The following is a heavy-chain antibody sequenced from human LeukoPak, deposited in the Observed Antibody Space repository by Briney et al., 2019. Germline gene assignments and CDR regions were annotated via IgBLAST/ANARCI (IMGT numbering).Heavy chain of an antibody. CDR2: MNPNSGNT. CDR1: GYTFTSYD. D-gene: IGHD3-22*01. V-gene: IGHV1-8*01. Sequence: ASVKVSCKASGYTFTSYDINWVRQATGQGLEWMGWMNPNSGNTGYAQKFQGRVTMTRNTSISTAYMELSSLRSEDPAVYYCARGRFFYDISGYYILNYWGQGTLVTVSS. CDR3: ARGRFFYDISGYYILNY. J-gene: IGHJ4*02.